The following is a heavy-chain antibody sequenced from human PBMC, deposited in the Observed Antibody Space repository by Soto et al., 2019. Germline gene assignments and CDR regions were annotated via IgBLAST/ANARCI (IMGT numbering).Heavy chain of an antibody. J-gene: IGHJ5*02. CDR2: ISSNSAYI. V-gene: IGHV3-21*01. Sequence: WGSLRLSCAASGFTFLSLTINLFRHSPFKGLEWVSTISSNSAYIYYTDALRGRFTISRDNAKNSLHLQMNSLRAEDTAVYYCTRDASRDSSARGWFDPWGPGTLVTVSS. CDR3: TRDASRDSSARGWFDP. D-gene: IGHD6-13*01. CDR1: GFTFLSLT.